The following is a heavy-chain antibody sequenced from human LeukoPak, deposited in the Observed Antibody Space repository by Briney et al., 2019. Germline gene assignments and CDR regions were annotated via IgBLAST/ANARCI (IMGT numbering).Heavy chain of an antibody. V-gene: IGHV3-23*01. CDR1: GFTFSSYA. CDR3: AKDTSIGRYCTNGVCSPFDY. D-gene: IGHD2-8*01. CDR2: ISDTGATT. Sequence: GGSLRLSCAGSGFTFSSYAMSWVRQAPGTGLEWVSAISDTGATTCDAESVKGRFTISRDNSSSTLYLQMNSLRAEDTALYYCAKDTSIGRYCTNGVCSPFDYWGQGTLVTVSS. J-gene: IGHJ4*02.